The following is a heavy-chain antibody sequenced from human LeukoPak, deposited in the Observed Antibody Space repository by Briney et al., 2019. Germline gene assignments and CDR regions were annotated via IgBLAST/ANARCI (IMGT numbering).Heavy chain of an antibody. CDR3: ARDPGLKAFDFWSGYYHFFEY. CDR1: GYTFTGYY. V-gene: IGHV1-2*02. D-gene: IGHD3-3*01. CDR2: INPNTGVT. Sequence: ASVKVSCKASGYTFTGYYVHWVRQAPGQGLEWMGWINPNTGVTNYAQKFQGRVTMTRDTSTGTAYMELIRLRSDDTAVYYCARDPGLKAFDFWSGYYHFFEYWGQGTLVTVSS. J-gene: IGHJ4*02.